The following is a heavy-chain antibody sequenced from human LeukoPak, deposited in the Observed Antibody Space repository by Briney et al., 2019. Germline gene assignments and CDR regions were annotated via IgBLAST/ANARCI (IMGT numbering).Heavy chain of an antibody. D-gene: IGHD6-13*01. CDR3: AKAYSSSWYVGDNWFDL. Sequence: GGSLRLSCAASGFTFDDYAMHWVRQAPGKGLEWVSGISWNSGSIGYADSVKGRFTISRDNAKNSLYLQMNRLRAEDTALYYCAKAYSSSWYVGDNWFDLWGQGTLVSVSS. CDR2: ISWNSGSI. V-gene: IGHV3-9*01. CDR1: GFTFDDYA. J-gene: IGHJ5*02.